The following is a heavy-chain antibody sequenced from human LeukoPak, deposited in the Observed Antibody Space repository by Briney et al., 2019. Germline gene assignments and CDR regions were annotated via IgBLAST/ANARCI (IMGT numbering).Heavy chain of an antibody. CDR2: INHSGST. CDR1: GGSFSGYY. V-gene: IGHV4-34*01. J-gene: IGHJ5*02. CDR3: ARYYDFWLDP. Sequence: PSETLSLTCAVYGGSFSGYYWSWIRQPPGKGLEWFGEINHSGSTNYNPSLKSRVTISVDTSKNQFSLKLSSVTAADTAVYYCARYYDFWLDPWGQGTLVTVSS. D-gene: IGHD3-3*01.